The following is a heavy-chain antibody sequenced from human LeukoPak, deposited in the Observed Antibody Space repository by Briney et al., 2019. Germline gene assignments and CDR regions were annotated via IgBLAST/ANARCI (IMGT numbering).Heavy chain of an antibody. CDR1: GYTFTSYG. CDR3: ARARLTPTYDSSGYAFDY. J-gene: IGHJ4*02. D-gene: IGHD3-22*01. Sequence: ASVKVSCKASGYTFTSYGISWVRQAPGQGLEWMGWISAYNGNTNYAQKLQGRVTMTTDTSTSTAYMELRSLGSDDTAVYYCARARLTPTYDSSGYAFDYWGQGTLVTVSS. CDR2: ISAYNGNT. V-gene: IGHV1-18*04.